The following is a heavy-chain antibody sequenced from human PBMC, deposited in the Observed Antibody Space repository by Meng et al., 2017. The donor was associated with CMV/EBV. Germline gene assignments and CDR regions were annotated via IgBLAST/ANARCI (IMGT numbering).Heavy chain of an antibody. D-gene: IGHD6-13*01. CDR2: ISSSSSYI. V-gene: IGHV3-21*01. CDR1: GFTFSSYS. J-gene: IGHJ4*02. Sequence: EVQLVRSGGGLVKPGGSLRLSCAASGFTFSSYSMNWVRQAPGKGLEWVSSISSSSSYIYYADSVKGRFTISRDNAKNSLYLQMNSLRAEDTAVYYCASYSSSWEGYWGQGTLVTVSS. CDR3: ASYSSSWEGY.